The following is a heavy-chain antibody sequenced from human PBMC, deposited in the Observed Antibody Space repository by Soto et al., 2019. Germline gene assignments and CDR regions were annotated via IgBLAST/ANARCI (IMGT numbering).Heavy chain of an antibody. CDR1: GYIFNDYA. CDR3: ARGSYCSGGTCTNWFDP. D-gene: IGHD2-15*01. Sequence: GASVKVSCKASGYIFNDYAISWVRQAPGQGLEWVGWISASIGHTNYAQSFQGRVTMTTDRPTTTAYMELRNLRSDDTAVYYCARGSYCSGGTCTNWFDPWGQGTLVTVSS. J-gene: IGHJ5*02. CDR2: ISASIGHT. V-gene: IGHV1-18*01.